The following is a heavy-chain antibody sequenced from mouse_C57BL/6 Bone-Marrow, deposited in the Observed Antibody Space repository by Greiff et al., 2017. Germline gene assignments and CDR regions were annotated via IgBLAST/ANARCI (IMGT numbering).Heavy chain of an antibody. D-gene: IGHD1-1*01. CDR1: GYTFTDHT. J-gene: IGHJ4*01. CDR3: ARGHYYGRSYAMDY. Sequence: VKLVESDAELVKPGASVKISCKVSGYTFTDHTIHWMKQRPEQGLEWIGYIYPRDGSTKYNEKFKGKATLTADKSSSTAYMQLNSLTSEDSAVYFCARGHYYGRSYAMDYWGQGTSVTVSS. CDR2: IYPRDGST. V-gene: IGHV1-78*01.